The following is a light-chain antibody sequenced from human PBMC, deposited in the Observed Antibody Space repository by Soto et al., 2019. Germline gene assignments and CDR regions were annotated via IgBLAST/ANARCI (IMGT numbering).Light chain of an antibody. Sequence: DIQMTQSPSSLSASVGDRVTITCRASQAIRNDLTWFQQKPGKTPKSLIYDASTLQTGVPSRFSGSGSGTDFTLTISSLQPEDFATYYCLQYTTHPFTFGPGTKVDVK. CDR2: DAS. J-gene: IGKJ3*01. CDR1: QAIRND. CDR3: LQYTTHPFT. V-gene: IGKV1-16*01.